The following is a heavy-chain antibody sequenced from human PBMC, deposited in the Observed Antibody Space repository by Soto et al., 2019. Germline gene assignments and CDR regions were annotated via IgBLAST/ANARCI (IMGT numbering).Heavy chain of an antibody. V-gene: IGHV1-8*01. CDR2: MNPNSGNT. Sequence: GASVKVSCKSSGYTFTSYDINWVRQATGQGLEWMGWMNPNSGNTGYAQKFQGRVTMTRNTSISTAYMELSSLRSEDTAVYYCARGDEYSSLSYYYYYMDVWGKGTSVTVSS. J-gene: IGHJ6*03. CDR3: ARGDEYSSLSYYYYYMDV. D-gene: IGHD6-6*01. CDR1: GYTFTSYD.